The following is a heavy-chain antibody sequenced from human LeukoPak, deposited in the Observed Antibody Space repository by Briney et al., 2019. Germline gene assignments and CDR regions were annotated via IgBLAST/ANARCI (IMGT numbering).Heavy chain of an antibody. CDR1: GYTFTGYY. V-gene: IGHV1-2*02. CDR2: INPNSGGT. J-gene: IGHJ4*02. CDR3: AREEGRRQAYYDFWSGYYPPSR. D-gene: IGHD3-3*01. Sequence: ASVKVSCKASGYTFTGYYMHWVRQAPGQGLEWMGWINPNSGGTNYAQKFQGRVTITRDTSISTAYMELSRLRSDDTAVYYCAREEGRRQAYYDFWSGYYPPSRWGQGTLVTVSS.